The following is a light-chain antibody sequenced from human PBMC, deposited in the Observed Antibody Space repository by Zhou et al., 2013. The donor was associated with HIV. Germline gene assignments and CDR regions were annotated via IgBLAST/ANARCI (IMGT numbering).Light chain of an antibody. J-gene: IGKJ1*01. CDR2: RAS. CDR3: QNXYGAPRT. CDR1: QDIENF. Sequence: IQMTQAPSSLSASVGERVTITCRASQDIENFFAWYQQKPGKVPNLLIFRASYLQSGVPSRFSGSGSGTDFTLSISSLQPEDVATYYCQNXYGAPRTFGQGTKVEIK. V-gene: IGKV1-27*01.